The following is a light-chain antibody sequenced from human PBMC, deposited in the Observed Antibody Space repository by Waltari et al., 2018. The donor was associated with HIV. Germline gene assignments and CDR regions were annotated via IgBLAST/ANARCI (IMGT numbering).Light chain of an antibody. CDR2: DVS. J-gene: IGLJ1*01. Sequence: QSALTQPRSVSGSPGQSVTISCTGTSSDVGTYDSVSWYQQHPGKAPKLIIYDVSKRPSGVTERFSGSKAGDTACLAISERQAEDEADYYCCSYAGSYTYVFETETKVTVL. CDR1: SSDVGTYDS. V-gene: IGLV2-11*01. CDR3: CSYAGSYTYV.